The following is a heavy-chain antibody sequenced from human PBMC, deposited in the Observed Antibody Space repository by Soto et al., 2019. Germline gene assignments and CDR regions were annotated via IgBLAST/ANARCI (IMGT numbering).Heavy chain of an antibody. J-gene: IGHJ4*02. CDR2: ISGSGGST. Sequence: EVQLLESGGGLVQPGGSLRLSCAASGFTFSSDAMSWVRQAPGKGLEWVSAISGSGGSTYYADSVKGRFTTSRDNSRNRLCLQMNSLRVEDTAVYYCATELPDIVVVVAATSNYCLAYWGQGTLVTVSS. D-gene: IGHD2-15*01. CDR3: ATELPDIVVVVAATSNYCLAY. V-gene: IGHV3-23*01. CDR1: GFTFSSDA.